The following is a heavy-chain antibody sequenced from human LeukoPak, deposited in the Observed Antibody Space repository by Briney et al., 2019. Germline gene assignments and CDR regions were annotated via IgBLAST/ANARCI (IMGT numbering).Heavy chain of an antibody. D-gene: IGHD3-10*01. V-gene: IGHV3-21*01. Sequence: PGGSLRLSCAASGFTFSRYSMKWVRQAPGKGLEWVSFIGSSSSYIYYADSVKGRFTISRDNAKNSLYLQMNSLRAEDTAVCYCARDVGSGSYSASGYWGQGTRVTVSS. CDR1: GFTFSRYS. CDR3: ARDVGSGSYSASGY. J-gene: IGHJ4*02. CDR2: IGSSSSYI.